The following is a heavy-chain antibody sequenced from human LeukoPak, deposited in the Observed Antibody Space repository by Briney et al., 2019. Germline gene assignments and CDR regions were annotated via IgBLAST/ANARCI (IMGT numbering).Heavy chain of an antibody. CDR1: GYSISSSYY. Sequence: SETLSLTCAVSGYSISSSYYWSWIRQPPGKGLEWIGYIYYSGSTNYNPSLKSRVTISVDTSKNQFSLKLSSVTAADTAVYYCARHGGYYYYYMDVWGKGTTVTVSS. J-gene: IGHJ6*03. D-gene: IGHD3-10*01. CDR3: ARHGGYYYYYMDV. CDR2: IYYSGST. V-gene: IGHV4-61*01.